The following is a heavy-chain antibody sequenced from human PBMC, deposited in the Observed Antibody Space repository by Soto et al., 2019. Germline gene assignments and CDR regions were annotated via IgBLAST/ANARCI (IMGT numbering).Heavy chain of an antibody. V-gene: IGHV3-30-3*01. CDR3: ARAGCDGGRCYTLVGLRYGMDV. Sequence: QVQLVESGGGVVQPGRSLRLSCAASGFTFSSYARYRVRQAPGKGLERVAVISYDGNNKYSADAVKGRFTIARDNSKNTLYLQMNSLRAEDTAVYYCARAGCDGGRCYTLVGLRYGMDVWGQGTTVTVS. D-gene: IGHD2-15*01. CDR2: ISYDGNNK. J-gene: IGHJ6*02. CDR1: GFTFSSYA.